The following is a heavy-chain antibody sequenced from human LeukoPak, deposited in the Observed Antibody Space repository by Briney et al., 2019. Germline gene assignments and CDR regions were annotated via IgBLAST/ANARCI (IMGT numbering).Heavy chain of an antibody. CDR2: ITSSSGYI. CDR3: AKAQRGGSLDY. Sequence: AGGSLRLSCAASGFTFSTYAMNWVRQAPGKGLEWVSTITSSSGYIYYADSMKGRFTISRDNAKNSLYLQMKSLRAEDTAVYYCAKAQRGGSLDYWGQGTLVTVSS. CDR1: GFTFSTYA. J-gene: IGHJ4*02. V-gene: IGHV3-21*01. D-gene: IGHD2-2*01.